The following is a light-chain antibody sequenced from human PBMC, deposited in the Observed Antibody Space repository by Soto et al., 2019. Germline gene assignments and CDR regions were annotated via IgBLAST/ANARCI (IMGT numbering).Light chain of an antibody. CDR2: DVN. CDR1: SSDVGRYNY. Sequence: QSALTQPASVSGSPGQSITISCTGTSSDVGRYNYVSWYQQHPGKAPKLMLYDVNNRPSGVSNRFSGSKSGNTASLTISGLQAEDEADYYCSSYTSSSTRVVFGGGTKLTVL. V-gene: IGLV2-14*01. J-gene: IGLJ2*01. CDR3: SSYTSSSTRVV.